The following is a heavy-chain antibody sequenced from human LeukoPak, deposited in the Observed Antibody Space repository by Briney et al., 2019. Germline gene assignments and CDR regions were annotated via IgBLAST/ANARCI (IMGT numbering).Heavy chain of an antibody. CDR3: ARGRFGEFDY. Sequence: GGSLILSCSASGFTVSSNYMSWVRQAPGKGLEWFAVIYSGGSTYYADSVKGRFTISRANSKNTLYLQMNSVRAEATAVYYCARGRFGEFDYWGQGTLVTVSS. V-gene: IGHV3-66*01. J-gene: IGHJ4*02. CDR2: IYSGGST. D-gene: IGHD3-10*01. CDR1: GFTVSSNY.